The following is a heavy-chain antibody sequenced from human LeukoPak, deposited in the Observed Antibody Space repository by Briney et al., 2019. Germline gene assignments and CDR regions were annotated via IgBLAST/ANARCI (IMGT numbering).Heavy chain of an antibody. V-gene: IGHV4-39*07. CDR3: ARGYSIDY. CDR2: IYYSGST. J-gene: IGHJ4*02. Sequence: PGGSLRLSCAASGFTFSSYEMNWVRQPPGKGLEWIGSIYYSGSTYYNPSLKSRVTISVDTSKNQFSLKLSSVTAADTAVYYCARGYSIDYWGQGTLVTVSS. CDR1: GFTFSSYE. D-gene: IGHD1-26*01.